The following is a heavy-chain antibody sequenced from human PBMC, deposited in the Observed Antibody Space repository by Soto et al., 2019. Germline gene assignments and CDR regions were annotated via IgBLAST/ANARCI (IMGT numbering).Heavy chain of an antibody. CDR1: GYSFTSYW. D-gene: IGHD3-22*01. J-gene: IGHJ4*02. CDR2: IYPGDSDT. CDR3: ARLEDPDYYDSSGYSGY. Sequence: GESLKISCKGSGYSFTSYWIGWVRQMPGKGLEWMGIIYPGDSDTRYSPSFQGQVTISADKSISTAYLQWSSLKASDTAMYYCARLEDPDYYDSSGYSGYWGQGTLVTVSS. V-gene: IGHV5-51*01.